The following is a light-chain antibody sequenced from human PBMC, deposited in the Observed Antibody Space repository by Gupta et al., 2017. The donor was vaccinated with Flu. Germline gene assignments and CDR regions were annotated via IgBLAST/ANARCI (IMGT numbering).Light chain of an antibody. CDR1: QSVSNW. V-gene: IGKV1-5*03. Sequence: TLSAEVGDRVTITCRASQSVSNWLDWYEQKPGKAPKILNQQASNLQRGGKSRFSGIGGGSGTEFTLTISSRQPDDFATYYCQQESSNVLTFGGGTKVEIK. J-gene: IGKJ4*01. CDR2: QAS. CDR3: QQESSNVLT.